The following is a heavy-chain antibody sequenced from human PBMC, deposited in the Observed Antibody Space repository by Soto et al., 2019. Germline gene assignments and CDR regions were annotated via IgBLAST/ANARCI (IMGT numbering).Heavy chain of an antibody. CDR3: TGVTWFRGLDV. J-gene: IGHJ6*02. Sequence: SQTLSLTCVISGDSVSSNSAGWNWIRQSPSRGLEWLGRTYYKSKWNNDYALSVKSRITINPDTSKNQFSLHLYSVTPEDTAVYYCTGVTWFRGLDVWGQGTPVTVSS. D-gene: IGHD3-10*01. CDR2: TYYKSKWNN. V-gene: IGHV6-1*01. CDR1: GDSVSSNSAG.